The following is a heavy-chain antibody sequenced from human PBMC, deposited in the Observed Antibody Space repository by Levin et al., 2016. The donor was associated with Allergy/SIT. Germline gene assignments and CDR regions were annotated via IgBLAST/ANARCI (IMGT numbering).Heavy chain of an antibody. CDR1: GFTFNNYA. Sequence: GESLKISCSASGFTFNNYAMHWVRQAPGKGLEYVSAISSNGGSTYYADSVKGRFTISRDNSKNTLYLQMSSLRPEDTAVYYCVKARWGHYGSVSYLDYWGQGTLVTVSS. CDR2: ISSNGGST. V-gene: IGHV3-64D*06. D-gene: IGHD3-10*01. CDR3: VKARWGHYGSVSYLDY. J-gene: IGHJ4*02.